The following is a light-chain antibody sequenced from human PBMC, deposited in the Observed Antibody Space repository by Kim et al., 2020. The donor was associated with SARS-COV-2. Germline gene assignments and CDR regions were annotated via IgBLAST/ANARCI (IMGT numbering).Light chain of an antibody. CDR1: QSVSIY. V-gene: IGKV3-11*01. CDR2: DAS. Sequence: EIVLTQSPATLSLSPGERATLSCRANQSVSIYLAWYQHKPGRAPRLLISDASNRAPGIPARFSGSGSGTDFTLSISSLEPEDFAVYYCQESSKWPRRTFGQGTKVDIK. J-gene: IGKJ1*01. CDR3: QESSKWPRRT.